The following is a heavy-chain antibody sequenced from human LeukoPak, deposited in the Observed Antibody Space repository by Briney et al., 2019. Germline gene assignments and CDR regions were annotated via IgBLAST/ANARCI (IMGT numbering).Heavy chain of an antibody. D-gene: IGHD2-15*01. CDR1: GGSISSYY. Sequence: SETLSLTCTVSGGSISSYYWSWIRQPPGKGLEWIGYVYYSGSTNYNPSLKSRVTISVDTSKNQFSLKLRSVTAADTAVYYCARVTGYVIEDNFDYWGQGTLVTVSS. V-gene: IGHV4-59*01. CDR2: VYYSGST. CDR3: ARVTGYVIEDNFDY. J-gene: IGHJ4*02.